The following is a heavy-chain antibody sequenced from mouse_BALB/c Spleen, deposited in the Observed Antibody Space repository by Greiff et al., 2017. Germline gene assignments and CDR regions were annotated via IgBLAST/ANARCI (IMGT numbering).Heavy chain of an antibody. Sequence: DVQLVESGGDLVKPGGSLKLSCAASGFTFSSYGMSWVRQTPDKRLEWVATISSGGSYTYYPDSVKGRFTISRDNAKNTLYLQMSSLKSEDTAMYYCARHTLLDCWGQGTTLT. CDR1: GFTFSSYG. J-gene: IGHJ2*01. CDR2: ISSGGSYT. V-gene: IGHV5-6*01. CDR3: ARHTLLDC.